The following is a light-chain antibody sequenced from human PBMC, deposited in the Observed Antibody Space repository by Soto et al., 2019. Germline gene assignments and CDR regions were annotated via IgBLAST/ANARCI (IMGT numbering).Light chain of an antibody. CDR1: SGSVSTSYY. V-gene: IGLV8-61*01. CDR3: VLYMGSGPL. CDR2: STN. Sequence: QAVVTQEPSFSVSPGRTVTLTCGLSSGSVSTSYYPSWYQQTPGQAPRTLIYSTNTRSSGVPDRFSGSILGNKAALTITGAQADDESDYYCVLYMGSGPLFGGGTKLTVL. J-gene: IGLJ3*02.